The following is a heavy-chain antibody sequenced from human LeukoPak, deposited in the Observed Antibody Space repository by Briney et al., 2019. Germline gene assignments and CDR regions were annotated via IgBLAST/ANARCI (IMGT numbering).Heavy chain of an antibody. Sequence: ASVRVSCKAAGYTFTSYGIYWVRQATGQGLEWMGWMNPNSGNTGYAQKFQGRVTMTRNTSISTAYMELSSLRSEDTAVYYCAAFPYCSSTSCPDYWGQGTLVTVSS. CDR2: MNPNSGNT. D-gene: IGHD2-2*01. CDR1: GYTFTSYG. CDR3: AAFPYCSSTSCPDY. V-gene: IGHV1-8*01. J-gene: IGHJ4*02.